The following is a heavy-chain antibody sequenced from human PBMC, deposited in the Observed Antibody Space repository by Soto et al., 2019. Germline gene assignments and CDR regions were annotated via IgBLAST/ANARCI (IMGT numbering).Heavy chain of an antibody. V-gene: IGHV3-23*01. D-gene: IGHD2-8*01. J-gene: IGHJ6*02. CDR3: VSAIYCMSGDFNYYYGMDV. Sequence: EVQLLEFGGGLVQPGGSLRLSCAASGLGLTFSTYPMSWVRQAPGKGLEWVSAISSSGGFTVYADSVKGRFTISRDNSKTTLYLQTIALAADDTALYYCVSAIYCMSGDFNYYYGMDVWGHGTSV. CDR1: GLGLTFSTYP. CDR2: ISSSGGFT.